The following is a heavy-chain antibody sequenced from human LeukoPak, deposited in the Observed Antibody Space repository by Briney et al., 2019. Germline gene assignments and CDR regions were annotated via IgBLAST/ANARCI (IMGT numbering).Heavy chain of an antibody. V-gene: IGHV3-7*01. CDR3: ARGWNYAFRFDY. CDR2: IKHDGSER. Sequence: PGGSLRLSCAASGFTFSDYWMIWVRHAPGKGLEGVAPIKHDGSERYYGDSVRGRFTISRDNANNLVYLQMNSLGAGDTAVYYCARGWNYAFRFDYWGQGTLVTVSS. J-gene: IGHJ4*02. CDR1: GFTFSDYW. D-gene: IGHD1-7*01.